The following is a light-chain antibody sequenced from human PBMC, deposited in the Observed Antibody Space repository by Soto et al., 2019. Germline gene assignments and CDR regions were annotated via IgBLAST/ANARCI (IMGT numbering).Light chain of an antibody. Sequence: EIVLTQSPATLSLSPGERATLSCRASQSVSSYLAWYQQKPGQAPRLLIYDASNRATGIPARFSGSGSGTDLPLNISSLEPEDFAVYYCQQRSNWPLLTFGGGTKVEIK. CDR2: DAS. V-gene: IGKV3-11*01. J-gene: IGKJ4*01. CDR3: QQRSNWPLLT. CDR1: QSVSSY.